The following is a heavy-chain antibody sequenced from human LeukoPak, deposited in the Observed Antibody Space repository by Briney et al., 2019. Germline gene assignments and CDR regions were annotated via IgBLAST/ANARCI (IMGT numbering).Heavy chain of an antibody. D-gene: IGHD2-15*01. V-gene: IGHV4-59*01. J-gene: IGHJ6*03. CDR1: GGSISSYY. CDR2: IYYSGST. Sequence: SETLSLTCTVSGGSISSYYWSWIRQPPGKGLEWIGYIYYSGSTNYNPSLKSRVTISVDTSKNQFSLKLSSVTAADTAVYYCARDSCSGGSCYNYMDVWGKGTTVTASS. CDR3: ARDSCSGGSCYNYMDV.